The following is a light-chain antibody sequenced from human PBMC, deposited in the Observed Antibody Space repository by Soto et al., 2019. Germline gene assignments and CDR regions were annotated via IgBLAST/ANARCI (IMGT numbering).Light chain of an antibody. J-gene: IGKJ1*01. Sequence: DIKLTQSPSTLSASVGDRFTITCRASQSISSWLAWYQQKPGKAPNFLIYKTSNLESGVPSRFSGSGAGTEFTLTISSLQPDDFATYYCQYYNDYCWTFGQGTKVEIK. CDR1: QSISSW. V-gene: IGKV1-5*03. CDR2: KTS. CDR3: QYYNDYCWT.